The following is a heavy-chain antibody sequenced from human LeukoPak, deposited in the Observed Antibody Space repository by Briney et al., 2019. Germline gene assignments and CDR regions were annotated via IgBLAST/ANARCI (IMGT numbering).Heavy chain of an antibody. J-gene: IGHJ4*02. D-gene: IGHD4-17*01. CDR2: IYTSGST. V-gene: IGHV4-61*02. CDR1: GGSISSGSYY. Sequence: SQTLSLTCTVSGGSISSGSYYWSWIRQPAGKGLEWIGRIYTSGSTNYNPSLKSRVTISVDTSKNQFSLKLSSVTAADTAVYYCARGLYGDYGDYSGQGTLVTVSS. CDR3: ARGLYGDYGDY.